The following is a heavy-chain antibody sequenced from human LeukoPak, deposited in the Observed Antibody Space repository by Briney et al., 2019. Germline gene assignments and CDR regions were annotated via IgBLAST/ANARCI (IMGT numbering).Heavy chain of an antibody. D-gene: IGHD2-15*01. CDR1: GYTVSSNY. V-gene: IGHV3-21*01. CDR3: ARVGYCSGGDCFYYYYGMDV. Sequence: GGSLRLSCAASGYTVSSNYMSWVRQAPGKGLEWVSSINYGSDYIYYADSVKGRFTISRDNSKNSLYLQMNSLRVEDTAVYYCARVGYCSGGDCFYYYYGMDVWGQGTTVTVS. J-gene: IGHJ6*02. CDR2: INYGSDYI.